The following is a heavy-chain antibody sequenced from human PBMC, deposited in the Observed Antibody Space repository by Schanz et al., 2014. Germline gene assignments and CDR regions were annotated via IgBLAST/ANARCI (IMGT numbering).Heavy chain of an antibody. CDR2: ITGGSTTYT. J-gene: IGHJ6*02. CDR1: GFTFNNFG. CDR3: ARSGVDV. Sequence: EVQLVESGGGLVKPGGSLRLSCAASGFTFNNFGMNWVRQAPGKGLEWVSCITGGSTTYTYYADSVRGRFTISRDNATSSAYLQMNTLIAEDTAVYYCARSGVDVWGQGTTVTVSS. D-gene: IGHD3-10*01. V-gene: IGHV3-21*01.